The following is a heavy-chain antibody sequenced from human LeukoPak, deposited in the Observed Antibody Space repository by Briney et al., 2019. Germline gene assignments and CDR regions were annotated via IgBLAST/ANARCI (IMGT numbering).Heavy chain of an antibody. CDR1: GFTFSSHA. Sequence: GGSLRLSCTASGFTFSSHAMSWVRQAAGKGLEWVSSISASGGTTFHSGSVKGRFTISRDNSKKVLYLQMNGLRVEDTAIYYCAKDYCSSAICPADYWGQGTQVTVSS. D-gene: IGHD6-19*01. J-gene: IGHJ4*02. V-gene: IGHV3-23*01. CDR2: ISASGGTT. CDR3: AKDYCSSAICPADY.